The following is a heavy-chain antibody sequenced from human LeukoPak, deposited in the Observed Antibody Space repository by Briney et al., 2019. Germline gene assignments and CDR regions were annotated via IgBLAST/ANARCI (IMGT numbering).Heavy chain of an antibody. D-gene: IGHD2-2*01. J-gene: IGHJ4*02. V-gene: IGHV3-66*01. CDR1: GFTVSSNY. Sequence: GGSLRLSCAASGFTVSSNYMSWVRQAPGKGLEWVSVIYSGGSTYYADSVKGRFTISRDNSKNTLYLQMNSLRAEDTAVYYCARGVIGYCSSTSCYLPYYWGQGTLVTVSS. CDR3: ARGVIGYCSSTSCYLPYY. CDR2: IYSGGST.